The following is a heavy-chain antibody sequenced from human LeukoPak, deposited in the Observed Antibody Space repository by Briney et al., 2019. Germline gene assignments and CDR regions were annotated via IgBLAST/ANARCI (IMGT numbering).Heavy chain of an antibody. CDR2: IWYDGSNK. CDR1: GFTFSSYG. Sequence: GGSLRLSCAASGFTFSSYGMHWVRQAPGKGLEWVAVIWYDGSNKYYADSVKGRFTISRDNSKNTLYLQMNSLRAEDTAVYYCARDRNYYGSGSYLPNWGQGTLVTVSS. V-gene: IGHV3-33*01. CDR3: ARDRNYYGSGSYLPN. J-gene: IGHJ4*02. D-gene: IGHD3-10*01.